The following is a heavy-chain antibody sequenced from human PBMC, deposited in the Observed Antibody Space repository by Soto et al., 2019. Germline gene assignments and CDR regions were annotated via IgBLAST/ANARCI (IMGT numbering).Heavy chain of an antibody. CDR1: GCTFSDYY. CDR2: ISGSGGST. D-gene: IGHD4-17*01. CDR3: AKEEGTTRVEPYFDY. V-gene: IGHV3-11*01. Sequence: GGSLRLSCAASGCTFSDYYMSWIRQAPGKGLEWVSYISGSGGSTYYADSVKGRFTIPRDNARNTLYLQMNSLRAENTAVYYCAKEEGTTRVEPYFDYCGQGTLVTVSS. J-gene: IGHJ4*02.